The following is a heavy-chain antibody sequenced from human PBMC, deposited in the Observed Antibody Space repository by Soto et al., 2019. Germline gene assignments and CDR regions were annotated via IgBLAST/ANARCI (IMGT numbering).Heavy chain of an antibody. Sequence: ASVKVSCKVSGYTLTELSMHWVRQAPGKGLEWMGGIDAEDGETIYAQKFQGRVTMTRDTSASTAYLELSSLRSEDTAVYYCARSIVVVTALDYWGQGTLVTVPQ. CDR3: ARSIVVVTALDY. CDR1: GYTLTELS. V-gene: IGHV1-24*01. D-gene: IGHD2-21*02. CDR2: IDAEDGET. J-gene: IGHJ4*02.